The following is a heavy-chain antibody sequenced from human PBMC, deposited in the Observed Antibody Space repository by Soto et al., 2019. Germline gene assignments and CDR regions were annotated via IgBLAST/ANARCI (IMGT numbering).Heavy chain of an antibody. Sequence: GGSLRLSCAASGFTFSSYSMNWVRQAPGKGLEWVSSISSSSSYIYYADSVKGRFAISRDNAKNSLYLQMNSLRAEDTAVYYCARDLTGYFDYWGQGTLVTVSS. V-gene: IGHV3-21*01. CDR3: ARDLTGYFDY. CDR1: GFTFSSYS. CDR2: ISSSSSYI. J-gene: IGHJ4*02.